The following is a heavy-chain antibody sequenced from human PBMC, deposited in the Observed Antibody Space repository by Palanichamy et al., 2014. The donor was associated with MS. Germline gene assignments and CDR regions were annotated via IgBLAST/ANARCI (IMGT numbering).Heavy chain of an antibody. J-gene: IGHJ4*02. D-gene: IGHD2-2*01. Sequence: EVQLLESGGGLVQPGGSLRLSCAASGFTFSSYAMSWVRQAPGKGLEWASSISGSGGSTYYADSVKGRFTISRDNSKNTLYLLMNSLRAEDTAVFYCAKDRSGVPAAINYWGQGTLVTVSS. CDR2: ISGSGGST. CDR3: AKDRSGVPAAINY. CDR1: GFTFSSYA. V-gene: IGHV3-23*01.